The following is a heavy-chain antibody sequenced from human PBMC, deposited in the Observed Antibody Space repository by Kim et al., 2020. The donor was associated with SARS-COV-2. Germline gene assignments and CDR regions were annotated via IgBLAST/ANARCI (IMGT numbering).Heavy chain of an antibody. Sequence: PPPKCRVTISVDTSKNQFSRTLGSVTAADTAVYYCARHAGLEYGDGWFDPWGQGTLVTVSS. CDR3: ARHAGLEYGDGWFDP. J-gene: IGHJ5*02. V-gene: IGHV4-39*01. D-gene: IGHD4-17*01.